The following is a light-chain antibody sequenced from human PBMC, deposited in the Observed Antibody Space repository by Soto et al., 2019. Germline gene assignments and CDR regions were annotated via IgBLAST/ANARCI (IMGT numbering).Light chain of an antibody. CDR3: MQVFQTPLT. V-gene: IGKV2-28*01. Sequence: DIVMTQSPLSLPVTPGEPASISCRSSQSLLHTNGYNYLDWYLQKPGQSPQLLIYLGSNRASGVPDRFGGSGSGTDFTLKISRVEAEDVGVYYCMQVFQTPLTFGGGTKVEIK. CDR2: LGS. CDR1: QSLLHTNGYNY. J-gene: IGKJ4*01.